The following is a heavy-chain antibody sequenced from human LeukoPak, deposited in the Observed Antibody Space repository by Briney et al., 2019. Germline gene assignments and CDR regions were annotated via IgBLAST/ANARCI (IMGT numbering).Heavy chain of an antibody. D-gene: IGHD3-22*01. J-gene: IGHJ4*02. Sequence: SETLSLTCTVSGGSISSYYWSWIRQPPGKGLEWIGYIYYSGSTNHNPSLKSRVTISVDTSKNQFSLKLSSVTAADTAVYYCARRIGYDSSGYYASYFDYWGQGTLVTVSS. CDR3: ARRIGYDSSGYYASYFDY. V-gene: IGHV4-59*01. CDR2: IYYSGST. CDR1: GGSISSYY.